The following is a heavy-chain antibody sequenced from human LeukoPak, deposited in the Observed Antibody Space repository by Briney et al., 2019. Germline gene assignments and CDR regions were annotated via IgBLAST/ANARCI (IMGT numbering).Heavy chain of an antibody. V-gene: IGHV3-23*01. J-gene: IGHJ4*02. CDR1: GGSFSGYY. CDR3: AKSLGVGGYTRYKGFDQ. D-gene: IGHD3-16*02. Sequence: ETLSLTCAVYGGSFSGYYWSWVRQAPGKGLEWVSSISGSDGSSHYADFVKGRFTISRDNSKNTLHLQMNSLRAEDTAVYYCAKSLGVGGYTRYKGFDQWGQGTLVTVSS. CDR2: ISGSDGSS.